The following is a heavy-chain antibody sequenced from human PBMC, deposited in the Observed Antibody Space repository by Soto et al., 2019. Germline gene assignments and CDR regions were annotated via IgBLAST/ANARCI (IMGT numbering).Heavy chain of an antibody. D-gene: IGHD2-21*02. J-gene: IGHJ4*02. V-gene: IGHV1-2*02. CDR3: VRGGGVDVVTPTRIVFDY. CDR1: GYTFTGNY. Sequence: QVQLVQSGAEVKKPGASVKVSCKVSGYTFTGNYMHWMPQAPGQGPEWMGWINPRNGDTDYAQKFQGRVNITRDTSISTAYMDLSRLTSDDTAIYFCVRGGGVDVVTPTRIVFDYWGQGTLLTVSS. CDR2: INPRNGDT.